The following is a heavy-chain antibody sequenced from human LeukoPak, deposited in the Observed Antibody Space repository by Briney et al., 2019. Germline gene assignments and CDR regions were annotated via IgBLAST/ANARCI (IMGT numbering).Heavy chain of an antibody. CDR1: GFTFRSYA. CDR2: ISYDGSNK. Sequence: GRSLRLSCAGSGFTFRSYAMHWVRQATGKGLVWVAVISYDGSNKDYADSVKGRFTISRDNSKNTLFLQMNSLRAEDTAVYYCAREIFNGFDIWGQGTMVTVSS. CDR3: AREIFNGFDI. V-gene: IGHV3-30-3*01. J-gene: IGHJ3*02.